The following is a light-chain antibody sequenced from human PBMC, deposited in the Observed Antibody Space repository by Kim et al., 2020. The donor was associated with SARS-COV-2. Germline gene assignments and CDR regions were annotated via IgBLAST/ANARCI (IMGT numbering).Light chain of an antibody. CDR1: NY. V-gene: IGKV4-1*01. J-gene: IGKJ1*01. CDR3: QHYYSDPPWT. CDR2: WAS. Sequence: NYLAWYQQKPGQPPKLLIYWASSRESGVPDRFSGSGSGTDFTLTIDSLQAEDVAVYYCQHYYSDPPWTFGQGTKVDIK.